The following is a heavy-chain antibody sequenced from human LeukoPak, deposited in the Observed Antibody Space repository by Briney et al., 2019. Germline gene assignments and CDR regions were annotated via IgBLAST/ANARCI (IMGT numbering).Heavy chain of an antibody. V-gene: IGHV3-30*02. D-gene: IGHD3-10*01. CDR3: ARDIRGLGSCFDY. CDR1: GFTFRSYG. Sequence: GGSLRLSCTASGFTFRSYGMHWVRQAPGKGLEWLAFIQSDGRNQYYADSVKGQFTISRDNSKNTLFLQMNNLRAEDTAVYYCARDIRGLGSCFDYWGQGTLVTVSS. J-gene: IGHJ4*02. CDR2: IQSDGRNQ.